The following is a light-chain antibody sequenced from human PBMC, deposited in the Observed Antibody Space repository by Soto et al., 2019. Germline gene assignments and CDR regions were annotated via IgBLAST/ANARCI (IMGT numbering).Light chain of an antibody. Sequence: SYELTQPPSVSVAPGQTARITCGGNNIGSKSVHWHQQRPGQAPLVVINDDTDRPSGIPERFSGANSENTDTLTITRVEAGDEADYYCQVRDSNNDHMVFGGGTKLTVL. CDR1: NIGSKS. CDR2: DDT. J-gene: IGLJ3*02. V-gene: IGLV3-21*02. CDR3: QVRDSNNDHMV.